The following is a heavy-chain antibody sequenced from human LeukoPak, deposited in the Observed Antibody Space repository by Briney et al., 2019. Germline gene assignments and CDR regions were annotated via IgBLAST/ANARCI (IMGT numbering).Heavy chain of an antibody. V-gene: IGHV4-34*01. Sequence: KPSETLSLTCAVYGGSFRGYYWSWIRQPPGKGLEWIGEINHSGSTNYNPSLKSRVTISVDTSKNQFSLKLSSVTAADTAVYYCARDFREPFDYWGQGTLVTVSS. CDR3: ARDFREPFDY. CDR1: GGSFRGYY. D-gene: IGHD1-14*01. CDR2: INHSGST. J-gene: IGHJ4*02.